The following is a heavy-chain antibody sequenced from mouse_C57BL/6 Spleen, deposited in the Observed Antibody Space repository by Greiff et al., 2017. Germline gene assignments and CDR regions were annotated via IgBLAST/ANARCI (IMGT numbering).Heavy chain of an antibody. CDR2: IDPISGGT. CDR1: GYTFTSYW. J-gene: IGHJ2*01. V-gene: IGHV1-72*01. CDR3: ARGEEYYFDY. Sequence: QVHVKQPGAELVKPGASVKLSCKASGYTFTSYWMHWVKQRPGRGLEWIGRIDPISGGTKYNEKFKSKATLTVDKPSSTAYMQLSSLTSEDSAVYYCARGEEYYFDYWGQGTTLTVSS.